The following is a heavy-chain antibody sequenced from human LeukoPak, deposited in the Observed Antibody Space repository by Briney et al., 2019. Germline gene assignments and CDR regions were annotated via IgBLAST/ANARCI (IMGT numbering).Heavy chain of an antibody. D-gene: IGHD3-9*01. CDR3: ARALGYFDTTIDY. V-gene: IGHV4-38-2*02. CDR1: GYSISSGYY. Sequence: SETLSLTCTVSGYSISSGYYWGWIRQPPGKGLEWIGSIYHSGSTYYNPSLKSRVTISVDTSKNQFSLKLSSVTAADTAVYYCARALGYFDTTIDYWGQGTLVTVSS. J-gene: IGHJ4*02. CDR2: IYHSGST.